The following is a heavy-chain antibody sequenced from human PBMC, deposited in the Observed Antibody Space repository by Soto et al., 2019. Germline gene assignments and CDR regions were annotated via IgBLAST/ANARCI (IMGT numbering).Heavy chain of an antibody. CDR2: IHYSGST. J-gene: IGHJ5*02. D-gene: IGHD5-18*01. CDR3: ARDISTALIYNWFDP. CDR1: GGSVSSTSYY. Sequence: PQTLSLTWTVSGGSVSSTSYYWTWIRQPPGKGLEWIGYIHYSGSTNYNPSLKSRVAMSVDTSKNHFSLKLSSATAADTAVYYCARDISTALIYNWFDPWGQGTLVTVSS. V-gene: IGHV4-61*01.